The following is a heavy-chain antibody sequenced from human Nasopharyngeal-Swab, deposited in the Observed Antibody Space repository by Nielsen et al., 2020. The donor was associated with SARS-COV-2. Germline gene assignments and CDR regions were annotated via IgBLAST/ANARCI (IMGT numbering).Heavy chain of an antibody. D-gene: IGHD3-22*01. CDR2: ISGSGFT. V-gene: IGHV3-23*01. CDR3: AKDWLYTSAWYGGS. Sequence: GRQVPGKWLEWGSSISGSGFTYYSDSVKGRFTISRDNSMDTLYLQMNSLRAEDTATYYCAKDWLYTSAWYGGSWGQGTLVTVSS. J-gene: IGHJ5*02.